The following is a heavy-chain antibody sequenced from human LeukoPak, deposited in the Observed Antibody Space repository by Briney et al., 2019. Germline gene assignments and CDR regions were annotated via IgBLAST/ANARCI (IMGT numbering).Heavy chain of an antibody. CDR1: GFTVSSNY. D-gene: IGHD6-19*01. V-gene: IGHV3-53*01. CDR3: ARDLMPSQTSLLYSSGWYDLDY. J-gene: IGHJ4*02. CDR2: IYSGGST. Sequence: GGSLRLSCAASGFTVSSNYMSWVRQAPGKGLEWVSVIYSGGSTYYADSVKGRFTISRDNSKNTLYLQMNSLRAEDTAVYYCARDLMPSQTSLLYSSGWYDLDYWGQGTLVTVSS.